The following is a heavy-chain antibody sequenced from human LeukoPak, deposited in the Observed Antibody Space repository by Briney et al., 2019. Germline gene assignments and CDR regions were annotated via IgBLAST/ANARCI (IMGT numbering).Heavy chain of an antibody. CDR1: GFTFRNHW. J-gene: IGHJ4*02. V-gene: IGHV3-74*03. Sequence: PGGSLRLSCAASGFTFRNHWMHWVSQTPGKGLVWVSRISSDGSSTTYADSVKGRFTISRDNAKNTLYLQMNNLRAEDTAMYYCARDQRVTGRPDIDYWGQGTLVIVSS. CDR2: ISSDGSST. D-gene: IGHD6-6*01. CDR3: ARDQRVTGRPDIDY.